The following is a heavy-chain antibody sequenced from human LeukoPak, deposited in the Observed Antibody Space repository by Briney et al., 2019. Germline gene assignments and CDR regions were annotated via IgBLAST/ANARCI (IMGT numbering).Heavy chain of an antibody. J-gene: IGHJ4*02. CDR2: INGGGGST. CDR3: ARAGWYALDY. Sequence: GGSLRLSCAASGFTFSSYAMNWVRQAPGKGLEWVSAINGGGGSTYYADSVKGRFTISRDNSKNTLFLQMNSLRVEDTAVYYCARAGWYALDYWGQGTLVTVSS. V-gene: IGHV3-23*01. CDR1: GFTFSSYA. D-gene: IGHD6-19*01.